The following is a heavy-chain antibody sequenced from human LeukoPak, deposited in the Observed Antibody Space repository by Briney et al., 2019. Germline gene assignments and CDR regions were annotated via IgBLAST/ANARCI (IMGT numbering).Heavy chain of an antibody. CDR1: GFTFSSYS. CDR3: AGDLAATAHY. J-gene: IGHJ4*02. V-gene: IGHV3-21*01. CDR2: ISSSSSYI. D-gene: IGHD6-13*01. Sequence: GGSLRLSCAASGFTFSSYSMNWVRQAPGKGLEWVSSISSSSSYIYYADSVKGRFTISRDNAKNSLYPQMNSLRPEDTAAYYCAGDLAATAHYWGQGTLVTVSS.